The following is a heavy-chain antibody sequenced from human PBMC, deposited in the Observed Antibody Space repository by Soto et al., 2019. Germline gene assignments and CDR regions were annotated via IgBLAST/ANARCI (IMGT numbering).Heavy chain of an antibody. V-gene: IGHV4-31*03. CDR3: ARDRIAARYYYYYYMDA. D-gene: IGHD6-6*01. J-gene: IGHJ6*03. CDR2: IYYSGST. CDR1: GGSISSGGYY. Sequence: SETLSLTCTVSGGSISSGGYYWSWIRQHPGKGLEWIGYIYYSGSTYYNPSLKSRVTISVDTSKNQFSLKLSSVTAADTAVYYCARDRIAARYYYYYYMDAWGKGTTVTVSS.